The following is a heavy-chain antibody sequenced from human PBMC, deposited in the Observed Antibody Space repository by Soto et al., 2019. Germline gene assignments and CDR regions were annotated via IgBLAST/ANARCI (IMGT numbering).Heavy chain of an antibody. J-gene: IGHJ5*02. D-gene: IGHD3-16*01. Sequence: SETLSLTCSVSGGSISSSSYYWGWIRQPPGKGLEWIGSIYYSGSTYYNPSLKSRVTISVDTSKNQFSLKLSSVTAADTAVYYCARVGVKNNWFDPWGQGTLVTVSS. CDR1: GGSISSSSYY. V-gene: IGHV4-39*01. CDR3: ARVGVKNNWFDP. CDR2: IYYSGST.